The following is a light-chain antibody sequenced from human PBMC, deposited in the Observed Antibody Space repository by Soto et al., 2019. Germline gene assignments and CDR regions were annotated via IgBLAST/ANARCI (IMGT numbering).Light chain of an antibody. CDR3: QSYDSGLSAYL. Sequence: SVLKQPRSDSWAPGQRVTVSCAGGRSNIGAGSYVHWYQQLPGEAPKLLIYVNDRRPSGVADRFSGSQSGTSASLAITGLQAEDEADYYCQSYDSGLSAYLFGSGTKVTVL. V-gene: IGLV1-40*01. CDR1: RSNIGAGSY. J-gene: IGLJ1*01. CDR2: VND.